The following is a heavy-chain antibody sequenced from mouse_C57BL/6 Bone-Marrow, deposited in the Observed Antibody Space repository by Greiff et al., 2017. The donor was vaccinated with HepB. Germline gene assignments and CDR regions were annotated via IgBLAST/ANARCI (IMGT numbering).Heavy chain of an antibody. CDR1: GFTFSDYY. D-gene: IGHD2-1*01. CDR2: ISNGGGST. Sequence: EVMLVESGGGLVQPGGSLKLSCAASGFTFSDYYMYWVRQTPEKRLEWVAYISNGGGSTYYPDTVKGRFTISRDNAKNTLYLQMSRLKSEDTAMYYCARHGGNSYYYAMDYWGQGTSDTVSS. V-gene: IGHV5-12*01. J-gene: IGHJ4*01. CDR3: ARHGGNSYYYAMDY.